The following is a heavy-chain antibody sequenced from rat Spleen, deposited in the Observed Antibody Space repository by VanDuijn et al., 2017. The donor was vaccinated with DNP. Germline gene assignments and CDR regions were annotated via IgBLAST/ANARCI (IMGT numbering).Heavy chain of an antibody. CDR2: ISSSGGNI. Sequence: EVQLVESGGGLVQPGMSMKLSCVASGFTFSSFPMAWVRQAPTQGLEWVATISSSGGNIYFRDSVKGRFTISSDTTKSTRYLQMNRLRSEDTSSYYGTREDYAGSFYYWGQGVMVTVSS. D-gene: IGHD1-11*01. CDR1: GFTFSSFP. CDR3: TREDYAGSFYY. V-gene: IGHV5-46*01. J-gene: IGHJ2*01.